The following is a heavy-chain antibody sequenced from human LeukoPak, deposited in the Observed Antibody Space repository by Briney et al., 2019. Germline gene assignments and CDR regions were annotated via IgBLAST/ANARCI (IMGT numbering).Heavy chain of an antibody. CDR1: GGTFSSYA. Sequence: ASVKVSCKASGGTFSSYAISWVRQAPGQGLEWMGGIIPIFGTANYAQKFQGRVTITADKSTSTAYMELGSLRSEDTAVYYCASVASGSYLFDYWGQGTLVTVSS. CDR2: IIPIFGTA. CDR3: ASVASGSYLFDY. V-gene: IGHV1-69*06. J-gene: IGHJ4*02. D-gene: IGHD1-26*01.